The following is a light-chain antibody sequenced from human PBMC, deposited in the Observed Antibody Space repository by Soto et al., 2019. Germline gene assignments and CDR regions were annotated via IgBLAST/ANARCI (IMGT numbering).Light chain of an antibody. J-gene: IGKJ3*01. V-gene: IGKV3-20*01. CDR3: QQFGSSPGFT. CDR1: QSINSRY. CDR2: GAS. Sequence: EIVLTQSPGTLSLSPGERATLSCRASQSINSRYLAWYQQKPGQAPRLLIYGASSRATGIPDRFSGSGSGTDFPLTISRLEPEDVAVYYCQQFGSSPGFTFGPGTKVDIK.